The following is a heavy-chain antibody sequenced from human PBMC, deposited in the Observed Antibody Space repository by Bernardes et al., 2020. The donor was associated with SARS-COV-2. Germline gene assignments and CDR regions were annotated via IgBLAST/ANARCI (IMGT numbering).Heavy chain of an antibody. J-gene: IGHJ6*02. V-gene: IGHV3-9*01. D-gene: IGHD1-1*01. CDR3: AKDIAPYSHSTGIWAHFALDV. Sequence: GGSLRLSCTTSGFTFDDFVMNWVRQRPGKGLEWVSSINWSSKKKDYVDSVKGRFTISRDNAKRSLYLEMSSLRTEDSAVYYCAKDIAPYSHSTGIWAHFALDVWGQGTTVTVSS. CDR1: GFTFDDFV. CDR2: INWSSKKK.